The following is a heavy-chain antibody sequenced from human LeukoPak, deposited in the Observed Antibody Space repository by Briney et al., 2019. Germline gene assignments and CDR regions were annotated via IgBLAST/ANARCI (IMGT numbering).Heavy chain of an antibody. V-gene: IGHV3-48*04. CDR2: ISSSGSTI. CDR3: ARDGNYDSSGYLSWFDP. Sequence: GGSLRLSCVASGFTFSTSSMNWVRQAPGKGLEWVSYISSSGSTIYYADSVKGRFTISRDNAKNSLYLQMNSLRAEDTAVYYCARDGNYDSSGYLSWFDPWGQGTLVTVSS. J-gene: IGHJ5*02. CDR1: GFTFSTSS. D-gene: IGHD3-22*01.